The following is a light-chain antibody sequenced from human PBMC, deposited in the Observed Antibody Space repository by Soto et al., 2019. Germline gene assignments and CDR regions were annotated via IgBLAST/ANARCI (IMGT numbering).Light chain of an antibody. J-gene: IGLJ2*01. Sequence: QSVLTQPPSASGTPGQRVTSSCSGSSSNIGSNSVHWYQQLPGTAPKLLIYSNSQRPSGVPERISGSKSGTSASLAISGLRSEDEADSYCAAWDDSLSGVVFGGGTKLTVL. CDR2: SNS. CDR1: SSNIGSNS. CDR3: AAWDDSLSGVV. V-gene: IGLV1-47*01.